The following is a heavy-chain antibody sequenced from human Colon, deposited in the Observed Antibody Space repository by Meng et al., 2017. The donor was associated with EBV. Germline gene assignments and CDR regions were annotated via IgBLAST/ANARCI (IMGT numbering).Heavy chain of an antibody. CDR3: ARGGNFDP. V-gene: IGHV7-4-1*02. CDR1: GYAFSTYT. Sequence: VPVGPSGSEFKKPGASVKVSCKASGYAFSTYTINWVRQAHGRGLEWMGWISANTGTPTYTQGFTGRFVFSLDTSVSTAYLQISSLKAEDTAVYYCARGGNFDPWGQGTLVTVSS. D-gene: IGHD2/OR15-2a*01. J-gene: IGHJ5*02. CDR2: ISANTGTP.